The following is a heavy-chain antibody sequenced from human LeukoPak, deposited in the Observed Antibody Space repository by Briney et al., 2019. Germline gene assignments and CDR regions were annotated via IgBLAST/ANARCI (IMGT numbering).Heavy chain of an antibody. CDR2: TYYSGST. D-gene: IGHD3-3*01. CDR1: GGSISSHY. V-gene: IGHV4-59*11. Sequence: SETLSLTCTVSGGSISSHYWSWIRQPPGKGLEWIGYTYYSGSTNYNPSLKSRVTISVDTSKNQFSLKLSSVTAADTAVYYCARERSYYDFWEIDYWGQGTLVTVSS. CDR3: ARERSYYDFWEIDY. J-gene: IGHJ4*02.